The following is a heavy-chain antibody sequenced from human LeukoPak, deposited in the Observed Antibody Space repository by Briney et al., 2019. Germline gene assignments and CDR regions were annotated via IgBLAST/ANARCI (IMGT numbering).Heavy chain of an antibody. V-gene: IGHV3-73*01. CDR2: IRSKANFYAT. J-gene: IGHJ4*02. CDR1: GFTFTNSA. Sequence: GGSLRLSCVTSGFTFTNSAVHWVRQASGKGLEWVARIRSKANFYATAYAAAVEGRFTISRDNAKNSLYLQMRSLRAEDTAVYYCARIMTTVTTSDYWGQGTLVTVSS. D-gene: IGHD4-17*01. CDR3: ARIMTTVTTSDY.